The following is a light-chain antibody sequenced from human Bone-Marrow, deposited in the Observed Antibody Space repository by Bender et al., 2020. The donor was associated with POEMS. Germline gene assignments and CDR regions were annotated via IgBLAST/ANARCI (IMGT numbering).Light chain of an antibody. Sequence: QSALTQPASVSGSPGQSITISCTGTSSDVGGSKFVSWYQQLPGKAPKLVIYDVNNRPSGISNRFSGSTSGNTASLTISGLQAEDEADYYCSSYTTSIPLRGCVFGTGTTVTVL. CDR3: SSYTTSIPLRGCV. J-gene: IGLJ1*01. CDR1: SSDVGGSKF. V-gene: IGLV2-14*03. CDR2: DVN.